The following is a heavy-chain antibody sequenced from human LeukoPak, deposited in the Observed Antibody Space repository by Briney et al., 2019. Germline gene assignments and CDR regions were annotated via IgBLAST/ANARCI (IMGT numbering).Heavy chain of an antibody. D-gene: IGHD1-26*01. Sequence: GGSLRLSCSASGFTLSSYWMHWVRQAPGKGLVWVSRINTDGSSTNYADSVKGRFTVSRDNAKNTLYLQMNSLRAEDTAVYYCARVIGWDEPFDIWGQGTMVTVSS. CDR1: GFTLSSYW. CDR3: ARVIGWDEPFDI. J-gene: IGHJ3*02. V-gene: IGHV3-74*01. CDR2: INTDGSST.